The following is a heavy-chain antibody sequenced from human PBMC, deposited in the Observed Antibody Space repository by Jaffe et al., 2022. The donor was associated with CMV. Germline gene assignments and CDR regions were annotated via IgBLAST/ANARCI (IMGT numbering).Heavy chain of an antibody. CDR3: AREASDCGGDCYYDY. Sequence: EVQLVESGGGLVKPGGSLRLSCAASGFTFSSYSMNWVRQAPGKGLEWVSSISSSSSYIYYADSVKGRFTISRDNAKNSLYLQMNSLRAEDTAVYYCAREASDCGGDCYYDYWGQGTLVTVSS. J-gene: IGHJ4*02. CDR1: GFTFSSYS. D-gene: IGHD2-21*02. V-gene: IGHV3-21*01. CDR2: ISSSSSYI.